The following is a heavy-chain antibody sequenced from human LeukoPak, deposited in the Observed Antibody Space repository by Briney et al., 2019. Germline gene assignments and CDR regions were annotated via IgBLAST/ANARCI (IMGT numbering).Heavy chain of an antibody. J-gene: IGHJ5*02. V-gene: IGHV3-30*04. Sequence: PGGSLRLSCAASGFTFSSYAMHWVRQAPGKGLEWVAVISYDGSNKYYADSVKGRFTISRDSSKNTLYLQMNSLRAEDTAVYYCARGPPFDPWGQGTLVTVSS. CDR2: ISYDGSNK. CDR3: ARGPPFDP. CDR1: GFTFSSYA.